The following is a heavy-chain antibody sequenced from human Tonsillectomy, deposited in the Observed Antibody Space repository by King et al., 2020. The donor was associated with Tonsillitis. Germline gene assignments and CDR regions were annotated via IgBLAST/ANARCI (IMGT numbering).Heavy chain of an antibody. Sequence: VQLVESGGGVVQPGRSLRLSCATSGFIFSNYDMHWVRQAQGKGLEWVAVISYDGGNKQYVDSVKGRFTISRDSSKNTLYLQMNSLRAEDTAVYYCAKDLEDVPASITVYYYYAMDVWGQGTTVTVSS. CDR3: AKDLEDVPASITVYYYYAMDV. CDR1: GFIFSNYD. CDR2: ISYDGGNK. J-gene: IGHJ6*02. D-gene: IGHD2-2*02. V-gene: IGHV3-30*18.